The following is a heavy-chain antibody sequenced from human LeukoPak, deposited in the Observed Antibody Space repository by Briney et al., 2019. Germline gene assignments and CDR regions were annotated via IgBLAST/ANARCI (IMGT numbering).Heavy chain of an antibody. J-gene: IGHJ4*02. D-gene: IGHD1-26*01. V-gene: IGHV3-48*03. CDR3: GRDSGSYSVDY. CDR1: GFTFSSYE. CDR2: ISSSGSTI. Sequence: GGSLRLSCAASGFTFSSYEMNWVRQAPGKGLEWVSYISSSGSTIYYADSVKGRFTISRDNSKNTLYLQMNSLRAEDTAVYYCGRDSGSYSVDYWGQGTLVTVSS.